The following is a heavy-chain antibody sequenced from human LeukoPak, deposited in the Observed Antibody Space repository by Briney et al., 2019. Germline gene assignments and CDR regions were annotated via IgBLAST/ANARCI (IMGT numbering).Heavy chain of an antibody. D-gene: IGHD3-22*01. Sequence: SQTLSLTCTVSGGSISSGDYYWSWIRQPPGKGLEWIAYMYYSGSTYYNPSLKSRVTMSADTSKNQLFLKLSSVTAADTAVYYCARPYYYDSRIDPWGQGILVTVSS. CDR2: MYYSGST. CDR3: ARPYYYDSRIDP. J-gene: IGHJ5*02. V-gene: IGHV4-30-4*01. CDR1: GGSISSGDYY.